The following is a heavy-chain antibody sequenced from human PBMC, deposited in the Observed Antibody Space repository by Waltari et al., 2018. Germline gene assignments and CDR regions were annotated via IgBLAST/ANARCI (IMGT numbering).Heavy chain of an antibody. CDR1: AGRFSSYA. Sequence: QVQLVQSGVAVKTPVSAVKVSCVACAGRFSSYAFCLVRHARGHGREWMGGIIPILGIANYAQKFQGRVMITADKSTCTAYMELSSLRSEDTAVYYCAREFRADSGWSGDFYYWGQGTLVTVSS. V-gene: IGHV1-69*04. CDR3: AREFRADSGWSGDFYY. D-gene: IGHD6-19*01. J-gene: IGHJ4*02. CDR2: IIPILGIA.